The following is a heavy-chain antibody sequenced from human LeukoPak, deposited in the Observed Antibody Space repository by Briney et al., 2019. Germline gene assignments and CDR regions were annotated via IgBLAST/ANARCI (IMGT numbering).Heavy chain of an antibody. CDR2: ISAYNGNT. J-gene: IGHJ4*02. Sequence: ASVKVSCKASGYTFTSYGISWVRQAPGQGLEWMGWISAYNGNTNYAQKLQGRVTMTTDTSTSTAYMELRGLRSEDTAVYYCARDPTLSGSYYRALDYWGQGTLVTVSS. CDR1: GYTFTSYG. D-gene: IGHD1-26*01. V-gene: IGHV1-18*01. CDR3: ARDPTLSGSYYRALDY.